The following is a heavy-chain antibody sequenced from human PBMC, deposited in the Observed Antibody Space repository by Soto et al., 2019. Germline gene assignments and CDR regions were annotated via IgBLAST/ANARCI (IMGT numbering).Heavy chain of an antibody. CDR3: AREALRGWADREWFDP. CDR2: INHSGST. Sequence: SETLSLTCAVYGGSFSGYYWSWIRQPPGKGLEWIGEINHSGSTNYNPSLKSRVTISVDTSKNQFSLKLSSVTAADTAVYYCAREALRGWADREWFDPWGQGTLVTVSS. CDR1: GGSFSGYY. J-gene: IGHJ5*02. V-gene: IGHV4-34*01. D-gene: IGHD3-10*01.